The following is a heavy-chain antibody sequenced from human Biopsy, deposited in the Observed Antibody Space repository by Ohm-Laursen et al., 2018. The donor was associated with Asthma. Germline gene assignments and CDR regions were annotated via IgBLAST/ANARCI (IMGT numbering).Heavy chain of an antibody. CDR3: AKDLSKAVGGSNDYYYGMDV. CDR2: ISGGGGGT. D-gene: IGHD6-19*01. V-gene: IGHV3-23*01. CDR1: GFTFSNYA. Sequence: LSLTCAASGFTFSNYAMTWVRQAPGKGLEWVPAISGGGGGTKYADSVKGRFTISRDNSKNTLSLQMSSLRAEDTALYYCAKDLSKAVGGSNDYYYGMDVWGQGTTVTVAS. J-gene: IGHJ6*02.